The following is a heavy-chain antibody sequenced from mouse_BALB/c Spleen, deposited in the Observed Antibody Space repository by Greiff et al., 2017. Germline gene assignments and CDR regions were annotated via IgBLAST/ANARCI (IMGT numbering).Heavy chain of an antibody. CDR2: INPSSGYT. CDR1: GYTFTSYT. D-gene: IGHD2-3*01. V-gene: IGHV1S26*01. CDR3: ARLYERYFDV. Sequence: QVQLQQSGPELVKPGASVKMSCKASGYTFTSYTMHWVKQRPGQGLEWIGYINPSSGYTNYNQKFKDKATLTADKSSSTAYMQLSSLTSEDSAVYYCARLYERYFDVWGAGTTVTVSS. J-gene: IGHJ1*01.